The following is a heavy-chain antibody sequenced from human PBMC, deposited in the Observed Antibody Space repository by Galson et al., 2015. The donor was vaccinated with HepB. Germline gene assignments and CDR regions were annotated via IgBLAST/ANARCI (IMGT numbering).Heavy chain of an antibody. CDR2: ISYDGSNK. CDR3: ARDRPPFSSSWYSPYYYGMDV. D-gene: IGHD6-13*01. V-gene: IGHV3-30-3*01. J-gene: IGHJ6*02. CDR1: GFTFSSYA. Sequence: SLRLSCAASGFTFSSYAMHWVRQAPGKGLEWVAVISYDGSNKYYADSVKGRFTISRDNSKNTLYLQMNSLRAEDTAVYYCARDRPPFSSSWYSPYYYGMDVWGQGTTVTVSS.